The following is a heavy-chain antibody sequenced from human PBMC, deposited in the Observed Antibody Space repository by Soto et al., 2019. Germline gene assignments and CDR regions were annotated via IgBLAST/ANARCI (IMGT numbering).Heavy chain of an antibody. CDR1: GFTFSSYA. CDR2: ISGSGGST. D-gene: IGHD6-19*01. Sequence: PGGSLRLSCAASGFTFSSYAMSWVRQAPGKGLEWVSAISGSGGSTYYADSVKGRFTISRDNSKNTLYLQMNSLRAEDTAVYYCAKDLTPSLIAVAGNFDYWGQGTLVTVSS. V-gene: IGHV3-23*01. J-gene: IGHJ4*02. CDR3: AKDLTPSLIAVAGNFDY.